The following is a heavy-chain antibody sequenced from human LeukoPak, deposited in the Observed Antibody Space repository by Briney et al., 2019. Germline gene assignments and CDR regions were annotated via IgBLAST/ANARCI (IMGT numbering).Heavy chain of an antibody. D-gene: IGHD4-17*01. J-gene: IGHJ5*02. CDR1: GYSFTSYW. V-gene: IGHV5-51*01. CDR2: IYPTNSDT. Sequence: GESLKISCKGSGYSFTSYWIGWVRQMPGKGLEWMGLIYPTNSDTRYSPSFQGQVTISADKSTSTTYLQWSSLKASDTAMYYCVRSGDYKYNWFDLWGQGTLVTVSS. CDR3: VRSGDYKYNWFDL.